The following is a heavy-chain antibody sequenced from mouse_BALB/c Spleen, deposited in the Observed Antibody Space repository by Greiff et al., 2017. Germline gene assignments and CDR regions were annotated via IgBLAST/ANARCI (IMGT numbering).Heavy chain of an antibody. CDR3: APMITGFAY. CDR2: IDPANGNT. J-gene: IGHJ3*01. CDR1: GFNIKDTY. Sequence: VQLKQSGAELVKPGASVKLSCTASGFNIKDTYMHWVKQRPEQGLEWIGRIDPANGNTKYDPKFQGKATITADTSSNTAYLQLSSLTSEDTAVYYCAPMITGFAYWGQGTLVTVS. D-gene: IGHD2-4*01. V-gene: IGHV14-3*02.